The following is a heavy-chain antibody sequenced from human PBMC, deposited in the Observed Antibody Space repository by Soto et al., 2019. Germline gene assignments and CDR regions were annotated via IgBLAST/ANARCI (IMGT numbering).Heavy chain of an antibody. CDR3: AKDSGSYFTADY. CDR2: ISASGGRT. D-gene: IGHD1-26*01. J-gene: IGHJ4*02. CDR1: GFTFSSSA. V-gene: IGHV3-23*01. Sequence: EVQLLECGGGLVQPGGSLRLSCAASGFTFSSSAMSWVRQAPGKGLEWVSAISASGGRTYYADSVKGRFTISRDNSKNTLSLQMNSLRAEDTAIYYCAKDSGSYFTADYWGQGTLVTVSS.